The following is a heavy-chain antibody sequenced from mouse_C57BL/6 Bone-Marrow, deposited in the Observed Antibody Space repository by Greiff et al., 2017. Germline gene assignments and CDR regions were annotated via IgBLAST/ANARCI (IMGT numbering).Heavy chain of an antibody. J-gene: IGHJ4*01. V-gene: IGHV1-64*01. CDR2: IHPNSGST. CDR3: ARGQNPRAFYYAMDY. Sequence: QVQLQQPGAELVKPGASVKLSCKASGYTFTSYWMHWVKQRPGQGLEWIGMIHPNSGSTNYNEKFKSKATLTVDKSSSTAYMQLSSLTSEDSAVYYCARGQNPRAFYYAMDYWGQGTSVTVSS. CDR1: GYTFTSYW.